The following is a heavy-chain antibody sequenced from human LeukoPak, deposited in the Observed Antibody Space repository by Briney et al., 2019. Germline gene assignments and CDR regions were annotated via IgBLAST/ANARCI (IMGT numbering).Heavy chain of an antibody. CDR3: ARADAIYGYDAP. Sequence: PSETLSLTCTVSGGSISSGGYYWSWIRQHPGKGLEWIGYIYYSGSTCYNPSLKSRVTISVDTSKNQFSLKLSSVTAADTAVYYCARADAIYGYDAPWGQGTLVTVSS. CDR2: IYYSGST. D-gene: IGHD4-17*01. V-gene: IGHV4-31*03. CDR1: GGSISSGGYY. J-gene: IGHJ5*02.